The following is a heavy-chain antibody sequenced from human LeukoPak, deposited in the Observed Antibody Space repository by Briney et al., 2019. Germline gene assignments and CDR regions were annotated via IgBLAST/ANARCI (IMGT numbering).Heavy chain of an antibody. CDR1: GFTFSAYW. CDR2: IQQDGSHK. V-gene: IGHV3-7*02. CDR3: ARVGGASWGSGYLRGYYYYYGMDV. J-gene: IGHJ6*02. D-gene: IGHD3-22*01. Sequence: GGSLRLSCAASGFTFSAYWMTWVRQAPGKGLEWVANIQQDGSHKHYVDSVKGRFTISRDNAKNSLYLQMNSLRAEDAAVYYCARVGGASWGSGYLRGYYYYYGMDVWGQGTTVTVSS.